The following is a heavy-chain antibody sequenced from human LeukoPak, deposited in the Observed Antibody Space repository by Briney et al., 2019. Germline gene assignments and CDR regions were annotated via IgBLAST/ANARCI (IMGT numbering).Heavy chain of an antibody. Sequence: SETLSLTCAVYGGSFSGYYWSWIRQPPGKGLEWIGEINHSGSTNYNPSLKSRVTISVDTSKNQFSLKLSSVTAADTAVYYCAREDYDFWSGSNWFDPWGQGTLVTVSS. V-gene: IGHV4-34*01. CDR3: AREDYDFWSGSNWFDP. D-gene: IGHD3-3*01. J-gene: IGHJ5*02. CDR2: INHSGST. CDR1: GGSFSGYY.